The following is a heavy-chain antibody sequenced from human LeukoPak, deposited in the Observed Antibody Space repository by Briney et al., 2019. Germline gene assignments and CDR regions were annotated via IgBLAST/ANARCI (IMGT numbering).Heavy chain of an antibody. CDR1: GGSISSYY. V-gene: IGHV4-59*12. CDR3: ARRGSWSLAH. Sequence: SETLSLTCTVSGGSISSYYWSWIRQPPGKGLEWIGYIYYSGSTYYNPSLKSRVTISVDTSKNQFSLKLSSVTAADTAVYYCARRGSWSLAHWGQGTLVTVSS. CDR2: IYYSGST. D-gene: IGHD6-13*01. J-gene: IGHJ4*02.